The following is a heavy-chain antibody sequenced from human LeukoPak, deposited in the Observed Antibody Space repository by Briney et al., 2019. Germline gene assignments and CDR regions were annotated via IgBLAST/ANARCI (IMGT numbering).Heavy chain of an antibody. V-gene: IGHV1-2*02. CDR2: INPNSGGT. CDR3: ARVERRTTGTTGFGY. D-gene: IGHD1-1*01. J-gene: IGHJ4*02. Sequence: ASVKVSCKASGYTFTGYYMHWVRQAPGQGPEWMGWINPNSGGTNYAQKFQGRVTMTRDTSISTAYMELSRLRSDDTAVYYCARVERRTTGTTGFGYWGQGTLVTVSS. CDR1: GYTFTGYY.